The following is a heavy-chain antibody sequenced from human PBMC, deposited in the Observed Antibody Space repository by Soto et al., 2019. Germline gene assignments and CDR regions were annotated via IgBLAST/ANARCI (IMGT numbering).Heavy chain of an antibody. Sequence: QVQLQESGPGLVKPSETLSLTCNVSGASVSSGSYSWNWIRQPPGKGLEWLGFTFYSGSTNYNPSLKSRVTLSLDTSRNHLSLKLASVTAADTAIYYGARDSGSGGNFDCWGHGTLVTVSS. CDR3: ARDSGSGGNFDC. CDR1: GASVSSGSYS. CDR2: TFYSGST. J-gene: IGHJ4*01. D-gene: IGHD3-10*01. V-gene: IGHV4-61*03.